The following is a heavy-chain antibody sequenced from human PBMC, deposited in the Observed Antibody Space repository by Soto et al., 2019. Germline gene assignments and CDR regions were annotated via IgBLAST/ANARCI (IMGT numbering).Heavy chain of an antibody. CDR2: INPNSGGT. Sequence: ASVKVSCKASGYTFTGYYMHWVRQAPEQGLEWMGWINPNSGGTNYAQKFQGRVTMTRDTSTSTVYMELSSLRSEDTAVYYCARDKVYYYDSSGFQHWGQGTLVTVSS. CDR3: ARDKVYYYDSSGFQH. D-gene: IGHD3-22*01. V-gene: IGHV1-2*02. CDR1: GYTFTGYY. J-gene: IGHJ1*01.